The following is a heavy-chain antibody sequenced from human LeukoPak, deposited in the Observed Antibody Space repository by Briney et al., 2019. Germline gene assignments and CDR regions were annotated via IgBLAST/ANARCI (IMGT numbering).Heavy chain of an antibody. CDR2: INPNSGGT. CDR3: AGTRGYSSSWYFLDY. D-gene: IGHD6-13*01. CDR1: GYTFTGYY. J-gene: IGHJ4*02. Sequence: GASVKVSCKASGYTFTGYYMHWVRQAPGQGLEWMGWINPNSGGTNYAQKFQGRVTMTRDTSISTAYMELSRLRSDDTAVYYCAGTRGYSSSWYFLDYWGQGTWSPSPQ. V-gene: IGHV1-2*02.